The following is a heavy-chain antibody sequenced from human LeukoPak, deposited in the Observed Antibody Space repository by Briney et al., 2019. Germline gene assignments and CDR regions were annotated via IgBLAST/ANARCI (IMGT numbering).Heavy chain of an antibody. CDR3: ARSHKYSSGWLAY. CDR1: GYSISSGYY. Sequence: SETLSLTCAVSGYSISSGYYWGWIRQPPGKGLEWIGSIYHSGSTYYNPSLKSRVTISVDTSKNQFSLKLSSVTAADTAVYYRARSHKYSSGWLAYWGQGTLVTVSS. J-gene: IGHJ4*02. CDR2: IYHSGST. D-gene: IGHD6-13*01. V-gene: IGHV4-38-2*01.